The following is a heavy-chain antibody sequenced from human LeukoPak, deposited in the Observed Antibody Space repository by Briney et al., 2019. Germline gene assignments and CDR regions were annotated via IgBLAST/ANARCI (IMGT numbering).Heavy chain of an antibody. D-gene: IGHD2-15*01. J-gene: IGHJ3*01. V-gene: IGHV4-39*01. CDR3: ARYCNAGACSMFKTFDV. Sequence: SETLSLTCTVSGDSINSAIYCWGWIRQPPGKDLEWIGTICHSGNTYYNPSLKSRVTVSVDTSKSQLSLRLNSVTAADTSVYYCARYCNAGACSMFKTFDVWGQATMVTVSS. CDR2: ICHSGNT. CDR1: GDSINSAIYC.